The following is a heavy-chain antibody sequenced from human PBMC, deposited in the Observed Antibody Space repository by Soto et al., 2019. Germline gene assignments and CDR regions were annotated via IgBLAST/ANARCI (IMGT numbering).Heavy chain of an antibody. CDR2: INSDVSST. J-gene: IGHJ3*02. V-gene: IGHV3-74*01. CDR1: GFTFSSYW. Sequence: GGSLRLSCAASGFTFSSYWMHWVRQAPGKGLVWVSRINSDVSSTSYADSVKGRFTISRDNAKNTLYLQMNSLRAEDTAVYYCAREETYYYDSSGYYGGGAFDIWGQGTTVTVSS. CDR3: AREETYYYDSSGYYGGGAFDI. D-gene: IGHD3-22*01.